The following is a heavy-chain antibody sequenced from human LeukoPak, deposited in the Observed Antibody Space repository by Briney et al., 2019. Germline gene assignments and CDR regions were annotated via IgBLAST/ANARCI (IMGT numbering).Heavy chain of an antibody. D-gene: IGHD2-2*03. Sequence: SETLSLTCTVSGGSISSYYWSWIRQPPGKGLEWIGYIYYSGSTNYNPSLKSRVTISVDTSKNQFSLKLSSVTAADTAVYYCAGVDIVVVPATITYYYYMDVWGKGTTVTVSS. J-gene: IGHJ6*03. CDR2: IYYSGST. V-gene: IGHV4-59*01. CDR1: GGSISSYY. CDR3: AGVDIVVVPATITYYYYMDV.